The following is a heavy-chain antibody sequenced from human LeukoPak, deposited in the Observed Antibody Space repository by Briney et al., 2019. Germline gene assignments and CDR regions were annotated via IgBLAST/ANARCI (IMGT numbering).Heavy chain of an antibody. CDR3: ARALVSGSYPYYYYYMDV. CDR1: GGSISSYY. V-gene: IGHV4-59*01. CDR2: IYYSGST. Sequence: TSETLSLTCTVSGGSISSYYWSWIRQPPGKGLEWIGFIYYSGSTNYNPSLKSRVTISVDTSKNQFSLKLSSVTAADTAVYYCARALVSGSYPYYYYYMDVWGKGTTVTVSS. J-gene: IGHJ6*03. D-gene: IGHD1-26*01.